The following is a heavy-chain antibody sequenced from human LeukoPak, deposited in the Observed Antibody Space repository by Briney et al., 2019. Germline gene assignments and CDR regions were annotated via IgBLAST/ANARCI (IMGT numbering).Heavy chain of an antibody. CDR2: IKQDGSEK. CDR1: GFTFSSYW. Sequence: GGFLRLSCAASGFTFSSYWMSWVRQAPGKGLEWVANIKQDGSEKYYMDSVKGRFTISRDNAKNSLYLQMNSLRAEDTAVYYCARDSVFWSGYADYWGQGTLVTVSS. V-gene: IGHV3-7*01. D-gene: IGHD3-3*01. CDR3: ARDSVFWSGYADY. J-gene: IGHJ4*02.